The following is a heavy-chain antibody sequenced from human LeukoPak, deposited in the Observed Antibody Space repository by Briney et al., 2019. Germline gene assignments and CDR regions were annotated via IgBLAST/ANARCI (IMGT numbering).Heavy chain of an antibody. V-gene: IGHV3-23*01. J-gene: IGHJ4*02. CDR3: AKVPKGFARAYYYGSGSYYFMYFFAY. CDR1: GFTFSSYA. Sequence: GGSLRLSCAASGFTFSSYAMSWVRQAPGKGLEWVSAISGSGGSTYYADSVKGRFTISRDNSKNTLYLQMNSLRAEDTAVYYCAKVPKGFARAYYYGSGSYYFMYFFAYWGQGTLVTVSS. CDR2: ISGSGGST. D-gene: IGHD3-10*01.